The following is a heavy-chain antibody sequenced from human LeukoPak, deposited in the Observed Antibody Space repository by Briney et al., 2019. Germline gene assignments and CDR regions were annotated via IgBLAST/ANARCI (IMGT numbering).Heavy chain of an antibody. V-gene: IGHV4-30-2*01. Sequence: PSQTLSVNCTVSGGSISSGGYYWSWIRQPPGKGLEWIGYIYHSGSTYYNPSLKSRVTISVDRSKNQFSLKLSSVTAADTAVYYCARGGRQRAFDIWGQGTMVTVSS. CDR2: IYHSGST. CDR1: GGSISSGGYY. J-gene: IGHJ3*02. D-gene: IGHD5-24*01. CDR3: ARGGRQRAFDI.